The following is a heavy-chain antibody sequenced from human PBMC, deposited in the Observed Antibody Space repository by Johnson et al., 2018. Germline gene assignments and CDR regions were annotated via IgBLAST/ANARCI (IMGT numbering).Heavy chain of an antibody. CDR2: IIPIFGTA. V-gene: IGHV1-69*01. D-gene: IGHD1-1*01. J-gene: IGHJ3*01. Sequence: QVELVESGAEVKKPGSTVKVACKASEGTFSSYAISWVRQAPGQGLEWMGGIIPIFGTAHYSQKFKGRVTITAEESPSPASMELGSLRSEDTAVYCCARILCTTPCSLFDVWCQGTMITVSS. CDR3: ARILCTTPCSLFDV. CDR1: EGTFSSYA.